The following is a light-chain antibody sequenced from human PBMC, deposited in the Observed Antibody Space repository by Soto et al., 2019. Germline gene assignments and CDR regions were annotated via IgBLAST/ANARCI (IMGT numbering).Light chain of an antibody. CDR3: QQYNNYST. Sequence: DIRMTQSPSTVSAAVGDRVAITCRASQSISSWLAWYQQKPGKAPKLLIYDASSLESGVPSRLSGSGSGTEFTLTIRSLQPDDFATYFCQQYNNYSTFGQGTRLEI. V-gene: IGKV1-5*01. CDR2: DAS. J-gene: IGKJ5*01. CDR1: QSISSW.